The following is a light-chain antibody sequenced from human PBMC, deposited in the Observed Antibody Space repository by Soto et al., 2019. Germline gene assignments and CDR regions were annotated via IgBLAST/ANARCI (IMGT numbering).Light chain of an antibody. V-gene: IGKV3-20*01. CDR2: GAS. CDR3: VRYDDSPPAYT. J-gene: IGKJ2*01. Sequence: EIVLTQSPGTVSLSPGERATLSCRASQSVSSRNLAWYRQKPGQAPSLLIFGASNRATGIPDRFTGSGSGTAFSLTISRLELEDCAVYSGVRYDDSPPAYTFGQGTKLEVK. CDR1: QSVSSRN.